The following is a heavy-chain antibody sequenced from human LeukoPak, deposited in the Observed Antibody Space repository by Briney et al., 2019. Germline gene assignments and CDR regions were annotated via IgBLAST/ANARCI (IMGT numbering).Heavy chain of an antibody. CDR1: GFTFNTYT. Sequence: GGSLRLSCAASGFTFNTYTMNWVRQAPGKGLEWVSYISSSSSTIYYADSVKGRFTISRDNAKNSLYLQMNGLRAEDTAVYYCARGDLDYWGQGTLVTVSS. D-gene: IGHD3-16*01. V-gene: IGHV3-48*01. CDR3: ARGDLDY. J-gene: IGHJ4*02. CDR2: ISSSSSTI.